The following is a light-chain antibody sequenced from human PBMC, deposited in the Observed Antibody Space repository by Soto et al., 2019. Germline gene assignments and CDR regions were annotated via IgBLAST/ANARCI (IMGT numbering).Light chain of an antibody. CDR2: AAS. J-gene: IGKJ4*01. CDR1: QSVSSY. CDR3: QKHSSWQIT. Sequence: EIVLTQSPVTLSSSLGERATLSCRASQSVSSYLVWYQQKPGQAPRLLIYAASNRDTGIPARFSGSGSGTDFTLTISSLEPEDVAVYYCQKHSSWQITFGGGTKVEIK. V-gene: IGKV3-11*01.